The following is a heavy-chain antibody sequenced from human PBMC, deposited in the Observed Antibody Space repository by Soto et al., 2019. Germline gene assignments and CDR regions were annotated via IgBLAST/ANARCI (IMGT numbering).Heavy chain of an antibody. CDR1: GFTFTSYW. Sequence: EVQLVESGGDLVQPGGSLRLSCAASGFTFTSYWMHWVRQTPGKGLVWVSRINPDGSRTSYADSVKGRFTISRDNAKNKLYLQMNSLGAEDTAVYYCARVAVTTYYVDYRGHGAPVTVSS. V-gene: IGHV3-74*01. J-gene: IGHJ4*01. D-gene: IGHD4-17*01. CDR2: INPDGSRT. CDR3: ARVAVTTYYVDY.